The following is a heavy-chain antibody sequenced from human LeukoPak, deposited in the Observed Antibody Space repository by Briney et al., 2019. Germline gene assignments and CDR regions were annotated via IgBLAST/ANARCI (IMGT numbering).Heavy chain of an antibody. J-gene: IGHJ4*02. CDR3: AKADDFWSGYFDY. CDR2: ISGSGGST. D-gene: IGHD3-3*01. CDR1: GFSISSYA. Sequence: GGSLRLSCAASGFSISSYAMSWVRQAPGKGLECVSVISGSGGSTYYADSVKGRFTISRDNSKNTVYLQMNSLRAEDTAVYYCAKADDFWSGYFDYWGQGTLVTVSS. V-gene: IGHV3-23*01.